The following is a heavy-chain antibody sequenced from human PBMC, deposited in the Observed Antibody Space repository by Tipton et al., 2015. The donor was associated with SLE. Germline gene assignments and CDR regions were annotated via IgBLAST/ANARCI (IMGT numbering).Heavy chain of an antibody. V-gene: IGHV4-31*03. CDR2: IHDSGAT. Sequence: TLSLTCTVSGGSLSSHYWSWIRQHPGKGLEWIGYIHDSGATFYNPSLRSRSAISVETSQNQFSLRLTSVTAADTAVYYCARHLGASFDFWGQGILVTVSS. CDR3: ARHLGASFDF. CDR1: GGSLSSHY. J-gene: IGHJ4*02.